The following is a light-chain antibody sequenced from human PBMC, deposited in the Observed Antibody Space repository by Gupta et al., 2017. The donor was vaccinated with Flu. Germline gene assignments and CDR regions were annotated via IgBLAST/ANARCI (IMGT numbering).Light chain of an antibody. CDR2: GAS. V-gene: IGKV3-20*01. Sequence: IVLTQSPGTLSLSPGERATLSCRASQSVSNNYLAWYQQKPGQAPRLLIYGASSRATGIPDRFSGSGSGTDFTLTITRLEPEDFAVYYCQQFGSSLYTFGQGTKLEIK. CDR1: QSVSNNY. J-gene: IGKJ2*01. CDR3: QQFGSSLYT.